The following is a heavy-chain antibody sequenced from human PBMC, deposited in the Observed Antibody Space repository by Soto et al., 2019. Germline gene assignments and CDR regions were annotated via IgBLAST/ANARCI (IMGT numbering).Heavy chain of an antibody. CDR2: IYWDDDK. J-gene: IGHJ5*02. V-gene: IGHV2-5*02. D-gene: IGHD2-15*01. Sequence: QITLKESGPTLVKPTQTLTLTCTFSGFSISTNGVGVGWIRQPPGKALEWLALIYWDDDKRYSPSLKSRLTITKDTTKRQEVLTISHNDPVDTATYYCAHTVSRYLLYHWGHRTLVTVSS. CDR3: AHTVSRYLLYH. CDR1: GFSISTNGVG.